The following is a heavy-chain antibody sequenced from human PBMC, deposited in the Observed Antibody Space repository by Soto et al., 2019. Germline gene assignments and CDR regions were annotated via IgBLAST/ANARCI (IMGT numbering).Heavy chain of an antibody. CDR2: IYYSGST. Sequence: PSETLSLTCAVSGGSISSGGYSWSWIRQPQGKGLEWIGYIYYSGSTNHNPSLKSRVTISVDTSKNQFSLKLSSVTAADTAVYYCAKTTLGGSFDYWGQGTLVTVSS. V-gene: IGHV4-61*08. D-gene: IGHD3-16*01. J-gene: IGHJ4*02. CDR3: AKTTLGGSFDY. CDR1: GGSISSGGYS.